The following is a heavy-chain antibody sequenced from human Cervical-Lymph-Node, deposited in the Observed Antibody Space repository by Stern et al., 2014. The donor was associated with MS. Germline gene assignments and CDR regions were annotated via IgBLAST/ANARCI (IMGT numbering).Heavy chain of an antibody. CDR3: ASAVTGLNYYFHALDV. V-gene: IGHV1-24*01. Sequence: QVQLVQSGAEVKKLGASVKVSCKVSGYTLNDLSLHWVRQAPGEGLEWMGGSSPEDGETIFAQGLQGRVTVTEDTSTDTAYMELSSLRSEDTAVYYCASAVTGLNYYFHALDVWGQGTTVTVSS. CDR2: SSPEDGET. CDR1: GYTLNDLS. J-gene: IGHJ6*02. D-gene: IGHD6-19*01.